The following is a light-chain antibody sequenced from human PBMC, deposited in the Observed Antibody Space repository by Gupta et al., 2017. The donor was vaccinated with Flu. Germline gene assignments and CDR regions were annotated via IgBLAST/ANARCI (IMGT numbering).Light chain of an antibody. J-gene: IGKJ1*01. CDR2: GAL. CDR3: QQDGSSPT. Sequence: ETVLTQSPGTLSLSPGERATLSCRASQTVASTYVDWYKQQPGQAPRLLMYGALSRASGSPDRFSGSASVTNFTLISSRREPEDFAVYYWQQDGSSPTFGQGTKV. V-gene: IGKV3-20*01. CDR1: QTVASTY.